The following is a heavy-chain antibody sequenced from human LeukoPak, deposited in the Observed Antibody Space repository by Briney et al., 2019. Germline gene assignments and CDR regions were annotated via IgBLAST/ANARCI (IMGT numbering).Heavy chain of an antibody. CDR2: ISGSSGRT. Sequence: GGSLRLTCAACGFTLSSYAMTWVRQAPGKGLEWLSAISGSSGRTHYADSVKGRFTISRDNSKNSLYLQMNSLRAEDTAVYYCARDLLDILTGLWIDAFDIWGQGTMVTVSS. CDR1: GFTLSSYA. V-gene: IGHV3-23*01. CDR3: ARDLLDILTGLWIDAFDI. D-gene: IGHD3-9*01. J-gene: IGHJ3*02.